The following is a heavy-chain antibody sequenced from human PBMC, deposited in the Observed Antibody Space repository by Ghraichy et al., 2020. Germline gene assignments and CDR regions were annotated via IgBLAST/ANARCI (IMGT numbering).Heavy chain of an antibody. D-gene: IGHD6-13*01. CDR2: IYYSGST. J-gene: IGHJ2*01. CDR3: ARDIPFGYSSSWNWYFDL. Sequence: SETLSLTCTVSGGSISSGGYYWSWIRQHPGKGLEWIGYIYYSGSTYYNPSLKSRVTISVDTSKNQFSLKLSSVTAADTAVYYCARDIPFGYSSSWNWYFDLWGRGTLVTVSS. V-gene: IGHV4-31*03. CDR1: GGSISSGGYY.